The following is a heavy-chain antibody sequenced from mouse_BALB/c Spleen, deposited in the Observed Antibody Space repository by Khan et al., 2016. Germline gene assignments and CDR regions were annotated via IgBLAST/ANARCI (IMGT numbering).Heavy chain of an antibody. CDR1: GYTFTSYW. CDR3: ARGIPPDY. Sequence: QVQLQQSGAELARPGASVKLSCKASGYTFTSYWMQWVKQRPGQGLEWIGAIYPGDGATRYPQKFKDKATLTADKSSSTAYMQLSSLASEDSAVYYCARGIPPDYWGQGTTLTVSS. CDR2: IYPGDGAT. V-gene: IGHV1-87*01. J-gene: IGHJ2*01.